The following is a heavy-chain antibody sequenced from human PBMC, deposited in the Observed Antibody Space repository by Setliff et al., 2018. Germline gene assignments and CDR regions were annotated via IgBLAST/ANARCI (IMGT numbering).Heavy chain of an antibody. D-gene: IGHD3-9*01. J-gene: IGHJ3*02. CDR1: GYTFTSCD. V-gene: IGHV1-69*10. Sequence: SVKVSCKASGYTFTSCDINWVRQATGQGLEWMGGIIPILGIANYAQKFQGRVTITADESTSTAYMELSSLRSEDTAVYYCARDPSPRYDILTGYAPMGAFDIWGQGTMVTVSS. CDR3: ARDPSPRYDILTGYAPMGAFDI. CDR2: IIPILGIA.